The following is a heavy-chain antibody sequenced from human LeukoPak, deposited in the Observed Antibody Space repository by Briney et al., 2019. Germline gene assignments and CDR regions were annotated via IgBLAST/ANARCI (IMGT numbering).Heavy chain of an antibody. V-gene: IGHV1-18*01. CDR1: GYTFTSYG. CDR3: ATAEGYYDSSGYYYYFDY. J-gene: IGHJ4*02. Sequence: ASVKVSCKASGYTFTSYGISWVRQAPGQGLEWMGWISAYNGNTNYAQKFQGRVTMTEDTSTDTAYMELSSLRSEDTAVYYCATAEGYYDSSGYYYYFDYWGQGTLVTVSS. D-gene: IGHD3-22*01. CDR2: ISAYNGNT.